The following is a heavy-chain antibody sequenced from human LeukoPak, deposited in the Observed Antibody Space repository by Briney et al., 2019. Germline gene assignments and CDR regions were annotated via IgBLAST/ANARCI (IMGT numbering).Heavy chain of an antibody. CDR3: ARDSPSVDISEVRFDP. CDR1: GFTFSDYY. CDR2: ISSSGSTI. Sequence: GGSLRLSRAASGFTFSDYYMSWIRQAPGKGLEWVSYISSSGSTIYYADSVKGRFTISRDNAKNSLYLQMNSLRAEDTAVYYCARDSPSVDISEVRFDPWGQGTLVTVSS. V-gene: IGHV3-11*01. D-gene: IGHD3-9*01. J-gene: IGHJ5*02.